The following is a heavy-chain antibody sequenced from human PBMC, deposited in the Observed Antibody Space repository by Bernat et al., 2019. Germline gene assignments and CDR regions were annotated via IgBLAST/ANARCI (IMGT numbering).Heavy chain of an antibody. V-gene: IGHV3-23*01. CDR1: GFIFSSNA. D-gene: IGHD6-6*01. CDR2: ISHDGST. CDR3: AKDGAALPWPRFDY. Sequence: EVQLLESGGGLVQPGGSLRLSCAASGFIFSSNAMSWVRQAPEKGLEWVSTISHDGSTYYADSVKGRFTISKDNSKNTLYLQMDSLRAEDTAVYYCAKDGAALPWPRFDYWGEGTLITVSS. J-gene: IGHJ4*02.